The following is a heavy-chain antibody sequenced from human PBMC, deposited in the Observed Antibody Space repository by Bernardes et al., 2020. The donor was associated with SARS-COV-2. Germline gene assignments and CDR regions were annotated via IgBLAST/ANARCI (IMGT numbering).Heavy chain of an antibody. J-gene: IGHJ5*02. Sequence: GGSLRLSCAASGFTFDDYAMHWVRQAPGKGLEWVSGISWNSGSIGYADSVKGRFTISRDNAKNSLYLQMNSLRAEDTALYYCAKALWFGESHLFTRNWFDPWGQGTLVTVSS. CDR3: AKALWFGESHLFTRNWFDP. CDR2: ISWNSGSI. V-gene: IGHV3-9*01. CDR1: GFTFDDYA. D-gene: IGHD3-10*01.